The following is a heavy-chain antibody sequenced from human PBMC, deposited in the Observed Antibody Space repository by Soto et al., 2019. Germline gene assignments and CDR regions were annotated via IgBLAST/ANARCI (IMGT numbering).Heavy chain of an antibody. CDR1: DGSIISHY. CDR3: AREPVN. D-gene: IGHD3-22*01. V-gene: IGHV4-59*06. Sequence: SETQPLSSTVSDGSIISHYWSWIRQHPGKGLEWIGYIYYSGSTYYNPSLKSRVTISVDTSMNQFSLKLSSVTAADTAVYYCAREPVNWGQGTLVTVSS. J-gene: IGHJ4*02. CDR2: IYYSGST.